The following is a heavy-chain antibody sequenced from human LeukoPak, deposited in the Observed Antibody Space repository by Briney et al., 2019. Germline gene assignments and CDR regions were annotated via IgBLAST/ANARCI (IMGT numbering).Heavy chain of an antibody. V-gene: IGHV1-2*02. Sequence: ASVKVSCKASGYTFSGYYMHWVRQAPGQGLEWVGWINPNSGGTNYAQKFQGRVTMTRDTSISTAYMELSRLLSGDTAVYYCARGTPQRGFDYWGQGTLVTVSS. CDR2: INPNSGGT. D-gene: IGHD2-15*01. CDR3: ARGTPQRGFDY. CDR1: GYTFSGYY. J-gene: IGHJ4*02.